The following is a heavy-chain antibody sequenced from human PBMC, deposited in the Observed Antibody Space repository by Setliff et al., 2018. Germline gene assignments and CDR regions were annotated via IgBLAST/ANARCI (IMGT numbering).Heavy chain of an antibody. CDR2: ISFDGTDQ. CDR3: AKDLYISRRLGYFDY. CDR1: GFTFDDYA. V-gene: IGHV3-30*18. J-gene: IGHJ4*02. Sequence: GGSLRLSCAASGFTFDDYAMHWVRQAPGKGLEWVALISFDGTDQYYSDSVKSRCTISRDNSENTVYLQMNSLSEEDTAIYYCAKDLYISRRLGYFDYWGQGTPVTVSS. D-gene: IGHD2-2*02.